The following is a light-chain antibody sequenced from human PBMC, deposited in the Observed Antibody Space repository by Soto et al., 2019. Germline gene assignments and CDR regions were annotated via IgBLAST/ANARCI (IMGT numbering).Light chain of an antibody. Sequence: QSALTQPPSASGSPGQSVTISCTGTSSDIGGYNYVSWYQQHPSKAPKLMIYEVSKRPSGVPDRFSGSKSGNTASLTVSGLQAEDEADYYCSSYAGSNNFEVFGTGTKLTV. V-gene: IGLV2-8*01. CDR3: SSYAGSNNFEV. CDR2: EVS. CDR1: SSDIGGYNY. J-gene: IGLJ1*01.